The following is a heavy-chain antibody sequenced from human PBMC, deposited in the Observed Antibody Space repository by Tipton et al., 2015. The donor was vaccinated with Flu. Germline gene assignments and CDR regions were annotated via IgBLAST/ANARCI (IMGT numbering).Heavy chain of an antibody. J-gene: IGHJ3*02. Sequence: TLSLTCTVSGGSISDNYWSWIRQPPGKGLEWIAYIYDSGTTSYNPSLRSRVTISVDTSKNQLSLKVTSVTAADTAAYYCARHSRFTDAFDIWGHGTMVTVSS. CDR1: GGSISDNY. CDR2: IYDSGTT. V-gene: IGHV4-59*08. CDR3: ARHSRFTDAFDI.